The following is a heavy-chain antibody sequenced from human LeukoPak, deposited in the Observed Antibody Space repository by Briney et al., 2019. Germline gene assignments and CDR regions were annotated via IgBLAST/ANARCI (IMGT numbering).Heavy chain of an antibody. Sequence: GGSLRLSCAASGFTFTSYAMHWVRQAPGKGLEWVAVISYDGSNKYYADSVKGRFTISRDNSKNTLYLQMNSLRAEDTAVYYCARDLRGQLWGGDYYFDYWGQGTLVTVSS. V-gene: IGHV3-30*04. CDR2: ISYDGSNK. D-gene: IGHD5-18*01. CDR3: ARDLRGQLWGGDYYFDY. J-gene: IGHJ4*02. CDR1: GFTFTSYA.